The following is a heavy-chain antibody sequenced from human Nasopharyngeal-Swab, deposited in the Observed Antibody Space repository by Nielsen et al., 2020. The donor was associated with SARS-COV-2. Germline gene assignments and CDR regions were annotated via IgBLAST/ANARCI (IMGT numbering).Heavy chain of an antibody. CDR1: GYTLTELS. CDR2: FDPEDGET. D-gene: IGHD6-19*01. J-gene: IGHJ5*02. V-gene: IGHV1-24*01. Sequence: ASVKVSCKVSGYTLTELSMHWVRQAPGKGIEWMGGFDPEDGETIYAQKFQGRVTMTEDTSTDTAYMELSSLRSEDTAVYYCATGPAVAGTSSWFDPWGQGTLVTVSS. CDR3: ATGPAVAGTSSWFDP.